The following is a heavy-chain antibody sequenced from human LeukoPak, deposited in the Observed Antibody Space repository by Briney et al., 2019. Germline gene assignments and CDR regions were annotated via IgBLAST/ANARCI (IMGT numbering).Heavy chain of an antibody. CDR3: ARGDIVGAPGAFDI. J-gene: IGHJ3*02. Sequence: SETLSLTCSVSGYSISSGFYWGWIRQPPGKGLEWIGSILHSGSTYYNPSLKSRVTISVDTSKNQFSLKLSSVTAADTAVYYCARGDIVGAPGAFDIWGQGTTVTVSS. CDR1: GYSISSGFY. V-gene: IGHV4-38-2*02. CDR2: ILHSGST. D-gene: IGHD1-26*01.